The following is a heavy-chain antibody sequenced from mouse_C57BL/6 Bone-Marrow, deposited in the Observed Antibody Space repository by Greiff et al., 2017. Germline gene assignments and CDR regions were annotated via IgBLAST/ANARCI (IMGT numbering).Heavy chain of an antibody. J-gene: IGHJ4*01. V-gene: IGHV5-9-1*02. CDR2: ISSGGDYI. D-gene: IGHD3-1*01. CDR3: TRGTAQARFYAMDY. Sequence: EVQLVESGAGLVKPGGSLKLSCAASGFTFSSYAMSWVRQTPEKRLEWVAYISSGGDYIYYADTVKGRFTISRDNARNTLYLQMSSLKSEDTAMYYCTRGTAQARFYAMDYWGQGTSVTVSS. CDR1: GFTFSSYA.